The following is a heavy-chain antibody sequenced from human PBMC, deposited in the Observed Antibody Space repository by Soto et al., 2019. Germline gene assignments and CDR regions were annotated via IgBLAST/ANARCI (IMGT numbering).Heavy chain of an antibody. CDR1: GFTLSRYA. CDR2: ISGSGYST. Sequence: PGGSLRLSCAASGFTLSRYAMSWVRQAPGEGLEWVSTISGSGYSTYYAGSVKGRFTISRDNSKNTLYLQMNSLRAEDTAVYYCAKIGGSGWPFDSWDQGTLVTVSS. D-gene: IGHD6-19*01. V-gene: IGHV3-23*01. CDR3: AKIGGSGWPFDS. J-gene: IGHJ4*02.